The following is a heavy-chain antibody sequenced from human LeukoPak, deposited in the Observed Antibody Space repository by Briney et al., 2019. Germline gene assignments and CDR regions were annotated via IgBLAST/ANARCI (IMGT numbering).Heavy chain of an antibody. CDR1: GFTFSSYS. CDR3: ARDGSGGYYNEPPRGDY. Sequence: GGSLRLSCAASGFTFSSYSMNWVRQAPGKGLEWVSSISSSSSYIYYADSVKGRFTVSRDNAKNSLYLQMNSLRAEDTAVYYCARDGSGGYYNEPPRGDYWGQGTLVTVSS. CDR2: ISSSSSYI. D-gene: IGHD3-10*01. V-gene: IGHV3-21*01. J-gene: IGHJ4*02.